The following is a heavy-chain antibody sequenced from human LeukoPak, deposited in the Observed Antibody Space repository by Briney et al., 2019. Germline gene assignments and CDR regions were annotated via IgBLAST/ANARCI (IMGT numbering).Heavy chain of an antibody. CDR3: ARCSFNSGYSFNY. J-gene: IGHJ4*02. Sequence: PSETLSLTCTVSGASISSSSYYWSWIRQPAGKGLEWIGRVYTSGSTNCNPSLKSRVTISVDTSKNQLSLKLSSVTAADTAVYYCARCSFNSGYSFNYWGQGTLVTVSS. CDR2: VYTSGST. CDR1: GASISSSSYY. D-gene: IGHD3-22*01. V-gene: IGHV4-61*02.